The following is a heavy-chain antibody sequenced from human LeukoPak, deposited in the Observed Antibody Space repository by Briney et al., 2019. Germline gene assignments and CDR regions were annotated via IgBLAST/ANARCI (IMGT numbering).Heavy chain of an antibody. CDR3: AYGYYMDV. J-gene: IGHJ6*03. CDR1: GGSISSGSYY. D-gene: IGHD4-17*01. V-gene: IGHV4-61*02. Sequence: SETLSLTCTVSGGSISSGSYYWSWIRQPAGKGLEWIGRIYTSGSTNYNPSLKSRVTISVDTSKNQFSLKLSSVTAADTAVYYCAYGYYMDVWGKGTTVTVSS. CDR2: IYTSGST.